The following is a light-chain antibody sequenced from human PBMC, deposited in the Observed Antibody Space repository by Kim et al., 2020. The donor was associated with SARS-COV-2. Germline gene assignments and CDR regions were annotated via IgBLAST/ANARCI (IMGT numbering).Light chain of an antibody. Sequence: SPGERATLSCRASQSVSSNYLAWYQQKPGQAPRLLISGASSRATGIPDRFSGSGSATDFTLTISRLEPEDFAVYYCQHYGSSPRTFGQGTKVDIK. J-gene: IGKJ1*01. V-gene: IGKV3-20*01. CDR3: QHYGSSPRT. CDR2: GAS. CDR1: QSVSSNY.